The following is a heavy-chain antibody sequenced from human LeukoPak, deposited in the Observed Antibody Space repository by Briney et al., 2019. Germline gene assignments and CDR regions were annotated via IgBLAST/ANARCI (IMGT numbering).Heavy chain of an antibody. V-gene: IGHV3-74*01. CDR1: GFTFSSYW. CDR3: ASTSGTYRFDP. CDR2: INSDGSST. D-gene: IGHD1-26*01. J-gene: IGHJ5*02. Sequence: GGSLRLSCAASGFTFSSYWMHWVRHAPGKGLVWVSRINSDGSSTSYADSVKGRFTISIDNAKNTLYLQMNSLRTEDTAVYYCASTSGTYRFDPWGQGTLVTVSS.